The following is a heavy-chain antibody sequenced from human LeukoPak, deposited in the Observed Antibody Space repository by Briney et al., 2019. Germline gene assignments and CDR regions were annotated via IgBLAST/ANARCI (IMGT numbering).Heavy chain of an antibody. V-gene: IGHV3-30*03. CDR1: GFTFSSYG. Sequence: GGSLRLSCAASGFTFSSYGMHWVRQAPGKGLEWVAVISYDGSNKYYADSVKGRFTISRDNSKNTLYLQMNSLRADDTAVYYCAREPSGWYLDYWGRGTLVTVSS. J-gene: IGHJ4*02. D-gene: IGHD6-19*01. CDR2: ISYDGSNK. CDR3: AREPSGWYLDY.